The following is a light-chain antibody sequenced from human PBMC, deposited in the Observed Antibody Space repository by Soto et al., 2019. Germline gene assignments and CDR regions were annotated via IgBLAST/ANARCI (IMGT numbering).Light chain of an antibody. Sequence: DIQMTQSPSTPSASVGDRVTITCRASRNISFYLNWYQQRPGKVPRLLIYKASTLQSGVPSRFSGGGSGTTFTLAIAGVQREDFATYFCQQSHDTTFTFGPGTQVDV. CDR1: RNISFY. CDR3: QQSHDTTFT. CDR2: KAS. V-gene: IGKV1-39*01. J-gene: IGKJ3*01.